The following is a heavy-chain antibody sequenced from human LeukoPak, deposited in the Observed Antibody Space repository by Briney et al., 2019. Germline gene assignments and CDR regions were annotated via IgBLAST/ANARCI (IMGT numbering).Heavy chain of an antibody. V-gene: IGHV3-21*01. CDR2: ISSSSTYI. CDR1: GFTFNTYN. Sequence: PGGSLRLSCAASGFTFNTYNMNWVRQAPGKGLEWVSSISSSSTYIYYADSVKGRFTISRDNAKNSLYLQMNSLRPEDTAVYYCAKIVVPFDYWGQGTLVTVSS. J-gene: IGHJ4*02. D-gene: IGHD1-26*01. CDR3: AKIVVPFDY.